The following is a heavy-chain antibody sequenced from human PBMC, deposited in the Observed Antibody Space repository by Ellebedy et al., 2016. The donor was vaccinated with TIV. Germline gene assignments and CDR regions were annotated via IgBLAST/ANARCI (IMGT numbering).Heavy chain of an antibody. D-gene: IGHD3-16*01. CDR3: ARDYWGY. CDR2: INTDGTIT. V-gene: IGHV3-74*01. CDR1: GFSFSTYW. J-gene: IGHJ4*02. Sequence: GESLKISCAASGFSFSTYWMFWVRQAPGKGLVRVSRINTDGTITDYADSVKGRFTISRDNAKNTLYLQMNSLRADDTAVYYCARDYWGYWGQGTLVTVSS.